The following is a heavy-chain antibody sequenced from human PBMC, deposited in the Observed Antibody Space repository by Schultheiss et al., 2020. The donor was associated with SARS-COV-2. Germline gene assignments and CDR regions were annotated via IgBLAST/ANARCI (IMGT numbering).Heavy chain of an antibody. V-gene: IGHV4-34*01. Sequence: SETLSLTCAVSGGSISSYYWSWIRQPPGKGLEWIGEINHSGSTNYNPSLKSRVTISVDTSKNQFSLKLSSVTAADTAVYYCARLTVTTGADPWGQGTLVTVSS. J-gene: IGHJ5*02. CDR3: ARLTVTTGADP. CDR1: GGSISSYY. D-gene: IGHD4-17*01. CDR2: INHSGST.